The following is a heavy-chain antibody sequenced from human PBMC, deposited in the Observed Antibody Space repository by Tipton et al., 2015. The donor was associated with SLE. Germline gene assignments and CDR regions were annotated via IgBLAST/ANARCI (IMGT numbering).Heavy chain of an antibody. V-gene: IGHV4-61*02. CDR1: GGSISSGRYY. D-gene: IGHD1-14*01. CDR3: ARARRTTSSHFDY. J-gene: IGHJ4*02. CDR2: IYTSGST. Sequence: TLSLTCTVSGGSISSGRYYWSWIRQPAGKGLEWIGRIYTSGSTNYNPSLKSRVTISVDTSKNQFSLRLTSMTPADTALYYCARARRTTSSHFDYWGQGTLVTVSS.